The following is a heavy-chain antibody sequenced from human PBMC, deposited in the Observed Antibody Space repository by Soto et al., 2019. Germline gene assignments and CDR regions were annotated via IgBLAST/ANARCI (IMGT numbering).Heavy chain of an antibody. J-gene: IGHJ4*02. Sequence: GGSLRLSCAASGFTFNNYGMSWVRQAPGKGLEWVSGIGASGGSTYFADSVKSRFTISRDNSKNTLYLQMNSLRADDTAVYYCATSRYCDSTSCVSSLDFWGQGTLVTVSS. CDR3: ATSRYCDSTSCVSSLDF. CDR2: IGASGGST. D-gene: IGHD2-2*01. V-gene: IGHV3-23*01. CDR1: GFTFNNYG.